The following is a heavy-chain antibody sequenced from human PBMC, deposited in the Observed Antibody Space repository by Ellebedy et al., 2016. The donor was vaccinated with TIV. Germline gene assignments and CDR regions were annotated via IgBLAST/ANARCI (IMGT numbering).Heavy chain of an antibody. V-gene: IGHV1-2*02. CDR1: GYTFTGYY. Sequence: AASVKVSCKASGYTFTGYYMHWVRQAPGQGLEWMGWINPNSGGTNYAQKFQGRVTMTRDTSISTAYMELSRLRSDDTAVYYCARERGEVAPPAFDYWGQGTLVTVSS. J-gene: IGHJ4*02. D-gene: IGHD2-15*01. CDR2: INPNSGGT. CDR3: ARERGEVAPPAFDY.